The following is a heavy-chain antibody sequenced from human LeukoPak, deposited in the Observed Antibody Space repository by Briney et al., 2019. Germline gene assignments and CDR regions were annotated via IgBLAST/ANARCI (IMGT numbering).Heavy chain of an antibody. CDR2: IKQDGSEK. D-gene: IGHD2-15*01. CDR1: GFTFSTYW. V-gene: IGHV3-7*03. Sequence: PGGSLRLSCAASGFTFSTYWMSWVRQAPGKGLEWVANIKQDGSEKFYVDSVKGRFTISRDNAKNSLYLQMNSLRAEDTAVYYCAKSGLNRFDYWGQGTLVTVSS. CDR3: AKSGLNRFDY. J-gene: IGHJ4*02.